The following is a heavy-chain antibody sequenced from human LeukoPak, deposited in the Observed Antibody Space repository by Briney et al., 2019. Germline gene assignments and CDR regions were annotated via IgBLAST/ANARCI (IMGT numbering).Heavy chain of an antibody. Sequence: GESLKISCKGSGYSFTSYWSGWVRQMPGKGLEWMGIIYPGDSDTRYSPSFQGQVTISADKSISTAYLQWSSLKASDTAIYYCASHYRIAARQGYYYYYMDVWGKGTTVTVSS. J-gene: IGHJ6*03. V-gene: IGHV5-51*01. CDR1: GYSFTSYW. CDR3: ASHYRIAARQGYYYYYMDV. D-gene: IGHD6-6*01. CDR2: IYPGDSDT.